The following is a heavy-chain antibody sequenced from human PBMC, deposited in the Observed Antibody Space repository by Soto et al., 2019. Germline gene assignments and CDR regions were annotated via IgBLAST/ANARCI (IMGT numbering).Heavy chain of an antibody. CDR3: AGMTTDPYGNYYGMDV. D-gene: IGHD4-17*01. J-gene: IGHJ6*02. CDR2: IYYSGST. CDR1: GGSISSYY. Sequence: SETLSLTCTGSGGSISSYYWSWIRQPPGKGLEWIGYIYYSGSTNYNPSLKSRVTISVDTSKNQFSLKLSSVTAADTAVYYCAGMTTDPYGNYYGMDVWGQGTTVTVSS. V-gene: IGHV4-59*01.